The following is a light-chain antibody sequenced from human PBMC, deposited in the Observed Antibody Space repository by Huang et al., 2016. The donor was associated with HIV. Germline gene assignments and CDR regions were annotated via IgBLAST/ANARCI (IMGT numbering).Light chain of an antibody. Sequence: ILTQSPGSLSLSPGDRVTLSCRASQSVDSGYVAWYHQKPGQSPRLIVYGTSSRASGIPSRFSGSVSGRDFSLTMSGLESEDFGVYYCHQYGSSRATFGQGTKVDI. CDR3: HQYGSSRAT. CDR1: QSVDSGY. V-gene: IGKV3-20*01. J-gene: IGKJ2*01. CDR2: GTS.